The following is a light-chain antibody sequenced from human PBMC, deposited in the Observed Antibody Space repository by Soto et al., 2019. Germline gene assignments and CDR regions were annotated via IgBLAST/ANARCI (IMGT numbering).Light chain of an antibody. Sequence: ETVLTQSPGTLSLSPGERATLSCRASQTIRSNYLAWYRQTPGQAPRPLIYGASNRATGIADRFRGSGSGTDFTLIVSSLEPEDFALYYGEEYGCSRWTFGRRTKVVIK. CDR3: EEYGCSRWT. CDR1: QTIRSNY. J-gene: IGKJ1*01. V-gene: IGKV3-20*01. CDR2: GAS.